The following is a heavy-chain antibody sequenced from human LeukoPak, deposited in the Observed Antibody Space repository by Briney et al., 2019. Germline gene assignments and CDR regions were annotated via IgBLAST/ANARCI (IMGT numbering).Heavy chain of an antibody. V-gene: IGHV1-2*06. J-gene: IGHJ4*02. CDR2: VNPNSGGT. CDR3: TKGREWNFNSLDF. CDR1: GYSFTDYY. D-gene: IGHD1-7*01. Sequence: ASVKVSCKASGYSFTDYYIHWVRQAPGQRLEWMGRVNPNSGGTDYAQKFQDRVTMTRDASISTAYMELSSLRSDDAAIYYCTKGREWNFNSLDFWGRGTLVTVSS.